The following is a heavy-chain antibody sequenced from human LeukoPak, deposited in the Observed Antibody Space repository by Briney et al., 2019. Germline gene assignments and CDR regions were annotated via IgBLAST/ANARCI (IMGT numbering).Heavy chain of an antibody. V-gene: IGHV1-8*01. D-gene: IGHD7-27*01. J-gene: IGHJ4*02. CDR1: GHTFTNYD. Sequence: ASVKVSCKTSGHTFTNYDINWVRQATGQGLEWMGWMSPNSGNTGYAQKFQGRVTMTRDTSISTAYMELSSLRSEDTAVYYCASNPPKTGDFNYWGQGTLVTVSS. CDR3: ASNPPKTGDFNY. CDR2: MSPNSGNT.